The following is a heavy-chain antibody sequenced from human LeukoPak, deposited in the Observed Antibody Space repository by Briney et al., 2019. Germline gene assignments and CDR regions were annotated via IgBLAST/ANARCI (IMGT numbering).Heavy chain of an antibody. D-gene: IGHD3-22*01. CDR1: GGSISSYY. CDR3: ASYSYYYDSSGYFDY. Sequence: SETLSLTCTVSGGSISSYYWSWIRQPPGKGLEWIGYIYCSGSTNYNPSLKSRVTISVDTSKNQFSLKLSSVTAADTAVYYCASYSYYYDSSGYFDYWGQGTLVTASS. CDR2: IYCSGST. J-gene: IGHJ4*02. V-gene: IGHV4-59*01.